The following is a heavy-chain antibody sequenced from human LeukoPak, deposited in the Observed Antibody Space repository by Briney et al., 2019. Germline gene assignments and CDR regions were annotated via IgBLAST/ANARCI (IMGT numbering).Heavy chain of an antibody. CDR3: ARGPDYYGWGGFDY. CDR1: GFTFSSYA. V-gene: IGHV3-30*01. Sequence: PGRSLRLSCAASGFTFSSYAMHWVRQAPGKGLEWVAVISYDGSNKYYADSVKGRFTISRDNSKNTLYLQMNSLRAEDTAVYYCARGPDYYGWGGFDYGAQEPLFTFP. J-gene: IGHJ4*02. D-gene: IGHD3-10*01. CDR2: ISYDGSNK.